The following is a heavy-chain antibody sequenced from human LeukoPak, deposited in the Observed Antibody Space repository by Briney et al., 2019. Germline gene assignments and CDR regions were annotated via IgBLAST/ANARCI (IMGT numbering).Heavy chain of an antibody. Sequence: PSETLSLTCTVSGGSISSYYWSWIRQHPGKGLEWIGYIYYSGSTYYNPSLKSRVTISVDTSKNQFSLKLSSVTAADTAVYYCARYGSGVGATNWFDPWGQGTLVTVSS. CDR3: ARYGSGVGATNWFDP. V-gene: IGHV4-59*06. J-gene: IGHJ5*02. D-gene: IGHD1-26*01. CDR1: GGSISSYY. CDR2: IYYSGST.